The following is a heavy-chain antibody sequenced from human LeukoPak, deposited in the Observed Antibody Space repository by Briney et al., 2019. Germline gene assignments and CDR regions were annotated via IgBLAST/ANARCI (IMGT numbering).Heavy chain of an antibody. V-gene: IGHV3-21*04. CDR3: AKGHNYYYYGMDV. J-gene: IGHJ6*02. D-gene: IGHD5-24*01. CDR2: ISSSSSYI. CDR1: GFTFSSYS. Sequence: SGGSLRLSCAASGFTFSSYSMNWVRQAPGKGLEWVSSISSSSSYIYYADSVKGRFTISRDNAKNSLYLQMNSLRAEDTAVYYCAKGHNYYYYGMDVWGQGTTSPSP.